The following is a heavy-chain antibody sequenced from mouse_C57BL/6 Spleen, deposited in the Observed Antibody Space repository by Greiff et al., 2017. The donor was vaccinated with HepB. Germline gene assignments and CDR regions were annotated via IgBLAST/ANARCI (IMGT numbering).Heavy chain of an antibody. Sequence: QVQLQQPGAELVRPGSSVKLSCKASGYTFTSYWMHWVKQRPIQGLEWIGNIDPSDSETHYNQKFKDKATLTVDKSSSTAYMQLSSLTSEDSAVYYCARTGLRRDWYFDVWGTGTTVTVSS. D-gene: IGHD2-4*01. J-gene: IGHJ1*03. CDR1: GYTFTSYW. V-gene: IGHV1-52*01. CDR3: ARTGLRRDWYFDV. CDR2: IDPSDSET.